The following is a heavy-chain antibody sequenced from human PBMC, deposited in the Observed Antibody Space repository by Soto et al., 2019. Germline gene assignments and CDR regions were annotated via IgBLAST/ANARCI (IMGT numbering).Heavy chain of an antibody. Sequence: EVQLVESGGGLVQPGGSLRLSCVGSGFTFSSYWMHWVRQAPGKGPVWVSRINPAGSASSYADFVKGRVIVSRDNAKNTLYLEMNSLSGEDTAVYYCATGGYSYGWGYWGQGTLVTVSS. V-gene: IGHV3-74*01. D-gene: IGHD5-18*01. CDR3: ATGGYSYGWGY. CDR1: GFTFSSYW. CDR2: INPAGSAS. J-gene: IGHJ4*02.